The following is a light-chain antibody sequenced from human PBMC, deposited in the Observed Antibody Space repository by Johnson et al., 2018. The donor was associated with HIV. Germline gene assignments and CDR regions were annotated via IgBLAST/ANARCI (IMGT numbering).Light chain of an antibody. CDR2: DNN. CDR3: GTWDNSLSANV. J-gene: IGLJ1*01. Sequence: QSILTQPPSVSAAPGQKVTISCSGSSSNIGNNYVSWYQQVPGTAPKLLIYDNNKRPSGIPDRFSGSKSGTSATLGITGLQTGDEADYYCGTWDNSLSANVFGTWTKVTCL. V-gene: IGLV1-51*01. CDR1: SSNIGNNY.